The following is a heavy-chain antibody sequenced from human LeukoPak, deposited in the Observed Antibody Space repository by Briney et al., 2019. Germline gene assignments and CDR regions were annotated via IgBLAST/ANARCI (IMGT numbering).Heavy chain of an antibody. D-gene: IGHD6-13*01. CDR3: AREEGWAAAGNTRDAFDI. J-gene: IGHJ3*02. CDR2: ISSSGSYI. CDR1: RFTFSSYS. Sequence: PGGSLRLSCAASRFTFSSYSMNWVRQAPGKGLEWVSSISSSGSYIYYADSVKGRFTISRDNAKNSLYLQMNSLRAEDTAVYYCAREEGWAAAGNTRDAFDIWGQGTMVTVSS. V-gene: IGHV3-21*01.